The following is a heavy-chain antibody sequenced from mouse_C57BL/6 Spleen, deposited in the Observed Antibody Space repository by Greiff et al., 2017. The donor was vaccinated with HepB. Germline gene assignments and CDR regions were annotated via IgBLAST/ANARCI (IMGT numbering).Heavy chain of an antibody. Sequence: ESGPGLVKPSQSLSLTCSVPGYSITSGYYWNWIRQFPGNKLEWMGYISYDGSNNYNPSLKNRISITRDTSKNQFFLKLNSVTTEDTATYYCAREGEKLRRGYFDYWGQGTTLTVSS. CDR3: AREGEKLRRGYFDY. D-gene: IGHD2-4*01. CDR1: GYSITSGYY. J-gene: IGHJ2*01. V-gene: IGHV3-6*01. CDR2: ISYDGSN.